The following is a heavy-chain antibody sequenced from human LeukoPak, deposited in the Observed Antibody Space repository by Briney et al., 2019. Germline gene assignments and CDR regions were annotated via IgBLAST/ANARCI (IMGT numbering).Heavy chain of an antibody. CDR3: TRDQSWNEYDY. J-gene: IGHJ4*02. CDR2: INPSGGST. CDR1: GYTFTGYY. D-gene: IGHD1-1*01. Sequence: ASVNVSCKASGYTFTGYYMHWVRQAPGQGLEWMGIINPSGGSTSYAQKFQGRVTMTRDTSTSTVYMELSSLRSEDTAVYYCTRDQSWNEYDYWGLGTLVTVSS. V-gene: IGHV1-46*01.